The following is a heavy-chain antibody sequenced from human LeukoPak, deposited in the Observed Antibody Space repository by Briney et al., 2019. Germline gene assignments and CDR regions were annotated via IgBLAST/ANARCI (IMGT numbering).Heavy chain of an antibody. CDR3: ARIHRGYSYGYYDY. CDR2: IDWDDDK. Sequence: SGPALVKPTQTLTLTCTFSGFSLSTSGMCVSWIRQPPGKALEWLARIDWDDDKYYSTSLKTRLTISKDTSKNQVVLTMTNMDPVDTATYYCARIHRGYSYGYYDYWGQGTLVTVSS. CDR1: GFSLSTSGMC. J-gene: IGHJ4*02. V-gene: IGHV2-70*11. D-gene: IGHD5-18*01.